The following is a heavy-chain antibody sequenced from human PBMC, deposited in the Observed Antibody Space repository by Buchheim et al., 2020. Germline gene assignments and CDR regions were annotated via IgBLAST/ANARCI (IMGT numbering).Heavy chain of an antibody. CDR2: ISSTGETI. Sequence: EVQLVESGGGLVQPGGSLRLSCAASGFTFSTYVMNWVRQAPGKGLEWVSYISSTGETIYYADSVQGRFTLSRDNAKNSLFLQMNSMRAEDTAVYYCARDGTGNSDYWGQGTL. D-gene: IGHD1-7*01. CDR3: ARDGTGNSDY. CDR1: GFTFSTYV. J-gene: IGHJ4*02. V-gene: IGHV3-48*03.